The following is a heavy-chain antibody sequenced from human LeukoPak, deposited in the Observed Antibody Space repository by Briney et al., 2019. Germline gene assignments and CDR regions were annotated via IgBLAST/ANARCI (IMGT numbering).Heavy chain of an antibody. CDR3: ARTHIRLPLAGFDY. J-gene: IGHJ4*02. V-gene: IGHV4-39*01. CDR2: IYYSGST. Sequence: PSETLSLTCTVSGGSISRSTYYWGWIRQPPGKGLEWIGSIYYSGSTHYNPPLKSRVTISVDTSKNQFSLNLSSVTAADTAVFYCARTHIRLPLAGFDYWGRGTLVTVSS. CDR1: GGSISRSTYY. D-gene: IGHD5-18*01.